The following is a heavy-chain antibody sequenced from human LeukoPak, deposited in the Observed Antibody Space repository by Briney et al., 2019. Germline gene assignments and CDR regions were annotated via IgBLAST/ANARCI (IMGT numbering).Heavy chain of an antibody. CDR2: IHYDGSNK. CDR1: GFTFSSYG. Sequence: GGSLRLSCAASGFTFSSYGMQWVRQAPGKGLEWVAFIHYDGSNKYYANSVKGRFAISRDNSKNTLYLHMNSLRAEDTAVYYCAKDPIRGVRPYYFSSWGQGTLVTVSS. J-gene: IGHJ4*02. V-gene: IGHV3-30*02. D-gene: IGHD3-10*01. CDR3: AKDPIRGVRPYYFSS.